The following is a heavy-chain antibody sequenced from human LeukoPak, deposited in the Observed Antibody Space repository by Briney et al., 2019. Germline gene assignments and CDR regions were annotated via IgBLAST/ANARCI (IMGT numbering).Heavy chain of an antibody. Sequence: PSDTLSLTCTGSGVSISSDYWSWIRQPAGKGLEWLGRIYNRASTNYNPSLKMRITMTIDTAKNQFSLQLRSVTAADTAVYYCARHKRRTTLFGVVEPGNYYGMDVSGPGTTLTVSS. CDR3: ARHKRRTTLFGVVEPGNYYGMDV. V-gene: IGHV4-4*07. J-gene: IGHJ6*01. D-gene: IGHD3-3*01. CDR2: IYNRAST. CDR1: GVSISSDY.